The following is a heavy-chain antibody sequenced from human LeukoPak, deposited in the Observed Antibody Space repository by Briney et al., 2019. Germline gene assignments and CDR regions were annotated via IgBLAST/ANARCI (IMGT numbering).Heavy chain of an antibody. CDR2: IYGSGST. Sequence: SETLSLTCTVSGGSINNYYWSWIRQPPGRGLEWIGHIYGSGSTNYNPSLKSRVTLSVDTSKNQFSLKLSSVTAADTAVYYCAREGTSGTHLNWFDPWGQGTLVTVSS. D-gene: IGHD1-1*01. J-gene: IGHJ5*02. CDR3: AREGTSGTHLNWFDP. V-gene: IGHV4-59*01. CDR1: GGSINNYY.